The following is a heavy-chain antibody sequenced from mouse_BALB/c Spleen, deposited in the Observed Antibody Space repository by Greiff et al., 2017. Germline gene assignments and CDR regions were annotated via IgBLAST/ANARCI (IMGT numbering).Heavy chain of an antibody. CDR1: GFTFSSYA. CDR2: ISSGGSYT. CDR3: ARRGTTVVAPLRY. D-gene: IGHD1-1*01. Sequence: EVQGVESGGGLVKPGGSLKLSCAASGFTFSSYAMSWVRQTPEKRLEWVATISSGGSYTYYPDSVKGRFTISRDNAKNTLYLQMSSLRSEDTAMYYCARRGTTVVAPLRYWGQGTTLTVSS. J-gene: IGHJ2*01. V-gene: IGHV5-9-3*01.